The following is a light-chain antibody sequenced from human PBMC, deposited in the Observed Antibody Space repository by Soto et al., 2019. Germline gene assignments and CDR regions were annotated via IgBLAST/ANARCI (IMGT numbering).Light chain of an antibody. CDR2: EVS. J-gene: IGLJ1*01. Sequence: QSALTQPASVSGSPGQSITISCTGTSSDVGGYSYVSWYQHHPGKAPKLLIYEVSYRPSGVSDRFSGSKSANTASLTISGLQAEDEADYYCSSYRSGSLRVFGTGTKVTVL. V-gene: IGLV2-14*01. CDR1: SSDVGGYSY. CDR3: SSYRSGSLRV.